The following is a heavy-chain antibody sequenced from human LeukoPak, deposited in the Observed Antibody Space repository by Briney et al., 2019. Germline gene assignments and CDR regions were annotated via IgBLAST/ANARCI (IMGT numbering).Heavy chain of an antibody. CDR3: AKARYSSGPFDY. CDR1: GFTFSSYS. J-gene: IGHJ4*02. CDR2: ISSSSYI. D-gene: IGHD6-19*01. Sequence: PGGSLRLSCAASGFTFSSYSMNWVRQAPGKGLEWVSSISSSSYIYYADSVKGRFTISRDNSKNTLYLQMNSLRAEDTAVYYCAKARYSSGPFDYWGQGTLVTVSS. V-gene: IGHV3-21*01.